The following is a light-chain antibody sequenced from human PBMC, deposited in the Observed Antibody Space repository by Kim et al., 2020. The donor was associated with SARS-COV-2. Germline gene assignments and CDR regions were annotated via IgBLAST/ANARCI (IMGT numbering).Light chain of an antibody. CDR2: GNN. CDR3: QAYDSSLSGSV. Sequence: QSVLTQPPSVSGAPGQRVTITCSGSSSNIGTYDVHWYKQLPGTAPKLLIFGNNNRPSGVPDRFSGSKSGPSASLAITGLQDEDEADYYCQAYDSSLSGSVFGGGTQLTVL. V-gene: IGLV1-40*01. J-gene: IGLJ3*02. CDR1: SSNIGTYD.